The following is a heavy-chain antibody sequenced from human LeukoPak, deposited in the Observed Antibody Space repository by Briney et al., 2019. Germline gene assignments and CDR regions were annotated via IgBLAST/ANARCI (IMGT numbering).Heavy chain of an antibody. D-gene: IGHD3-22*01. CDR3: AREDDSRCFDI. CDR1: GGSISSYY. V-gene: IGHV4-59*01. J-gene: IGHJ3*02. CDR2: IYYSGST. Sequence: MPSETLSLTCTVSGGSISSYYWSWIRQPPGKGLEWIGYIYYSGSTNYNPSLKSRVTISVDTSKNQFSLKLSSVTAADTAVYYCAREDDSRCFDIWGQGTMVTVSS.